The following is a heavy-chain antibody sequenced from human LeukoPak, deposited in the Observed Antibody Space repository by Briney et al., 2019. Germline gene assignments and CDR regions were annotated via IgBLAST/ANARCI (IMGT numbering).Heavy chain of an antibody. CDR3: ARGEYCSSTSCLPGLYYFDY. CDR1: GGSFSGYY. V-gene: IGHV4-34*01. Sequence: SETLSLTCAVYGGSFSGYYWSWIRQPPGKGLEWIGEINHSGSTNYNPSLKSRVTISVDTSKNQFSQKLSSVTAADTAVYYCARGEYCSSTSCLPGLYYFDYWGQGTLVTVSS. CDR2: INHSGST. J-gene: IGHJ4*02. D-gene: IGHD2-2*01.